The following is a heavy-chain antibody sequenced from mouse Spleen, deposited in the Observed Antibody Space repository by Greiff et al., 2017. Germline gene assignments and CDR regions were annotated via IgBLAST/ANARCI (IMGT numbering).Heavy chain of an antibody. D-gene: IGHD4-1*01. V-gene: IGHV2-6*01. Sequence: QVQLQQSGPGLVAPSQSLSITCTVSGFSLTSYGVDWVRQSPGKGLEWLGVIWGGGSTNYNSALKSRLSISKDNSKSQVFLKMNSLQTDDTAMYYCASAFTGTPFAYWGQGTLVTVSA. CDR2: IWGGGST. CDR3: ASAFTGTPFAY. J-gene: IGHJ3*01. CDR1: GFSLTSYG.